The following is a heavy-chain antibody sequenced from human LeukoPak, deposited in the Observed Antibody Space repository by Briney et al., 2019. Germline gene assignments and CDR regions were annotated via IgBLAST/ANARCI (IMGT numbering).Heavy chain of an antibody. Sequence: PGGSLRLSCAASGFTFSSYAMSWVRQAPGKGLEWVSDINSSGGDTYYADSVKGRFTISRDNSKNTLYLQMSSLRAEDTAVFYCGRLTYSGHNVFDIWGRGTMVTVSS. CDR1: GFTFSSYA. V-gene: IGHV3-23*01. CDR3: GRLTYSGHNVFDI. J-gene: IGHJ3*02. CDR2: INSSGGDT. D-gene: IGHD2-21*01.